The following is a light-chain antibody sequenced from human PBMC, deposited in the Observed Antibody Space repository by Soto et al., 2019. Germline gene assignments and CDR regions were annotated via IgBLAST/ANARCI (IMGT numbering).Light chain of an antibody. CDR3: LQYYSRPLT. V-gene: IGKV4-1*01. CDR2: WAS. J-gene: IGKJ4*01. CDR1: QTVLSSRDNQNY. Sequence: DFVLTQSPDSLAVSLGERVTINCKSSQTVLSSRDNQNYFAWYQHKSGQPPKLLISWASTRASGVPDRFSGIVSGTAFTITITSLHTEDPSVYYRLQYYSRPLTFGGGTKVEIQ.